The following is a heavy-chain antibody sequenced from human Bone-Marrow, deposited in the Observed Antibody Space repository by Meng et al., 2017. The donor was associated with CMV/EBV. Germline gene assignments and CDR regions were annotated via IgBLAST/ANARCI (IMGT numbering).Heavy chain of an antibody. D-gene: IGHD3-3*01. Sequence: ASVKLSSKAPGYTFTDYYIHRVRQAPGQGLEWMGWINPKNGATNYDQKFQDRVTMTRDTSITTAYKELSRIRFVDTAVDYCARGYEFWRGSNFDYWGQGTLVTVSS. J-gene: IGHJ4*02. CDR3: ARGYEFWRGSNFDY. V-gene: IGHV1-2*02. CDR2: INPKNGAT. CDR1: GYTFTDYY.